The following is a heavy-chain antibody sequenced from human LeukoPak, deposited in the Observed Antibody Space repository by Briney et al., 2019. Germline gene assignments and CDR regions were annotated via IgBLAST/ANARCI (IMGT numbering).Heavy chain of an antibody. CDR1: GFTFSESW. D-gene: IGHD1-1*01. V-gene: IGHV3-7*01. CDR2: INREGGGI. CDR3: ATYINWVAGDV. J-gene: IGHJ6*02. Sequence: QSGGSLRLSCAASGFTFSESWRTWVPQVQGQGLEWVAHINREGGGIQYVDSVKGRFTISRDNAKGSVYLQMNSLRAEDTAIYHCATYINWVAGDVWGQGTTVIVSS.